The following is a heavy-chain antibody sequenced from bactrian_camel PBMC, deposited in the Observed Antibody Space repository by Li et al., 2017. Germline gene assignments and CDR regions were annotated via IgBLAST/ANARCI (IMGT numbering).Heavy chain of an antibody. V-gene: IGHV3S53*01. Sequence: HVQLVESGGDSVQAGGSLRLSCAASGDSYSTGCMGWFRQVPGKEREGVAAIDSDGTTSYADSVKGRFTISQDNAKNTLYLQMHSLKPEDTAMYYCAAARLGYCPIIQYNYWGQGTQVTVS. CDR2: IDSDGTT. J-gene: IGHJ4*01. CDR3: AAARLGYCPIIQYNY. CDR1: GDSYSTGC. D-gene: IGHD5*01.